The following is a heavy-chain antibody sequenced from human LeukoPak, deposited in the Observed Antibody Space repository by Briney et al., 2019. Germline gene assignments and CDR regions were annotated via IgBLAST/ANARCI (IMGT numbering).Heavy chain of an antibody. D-gene: IGHD3-22*01. CDR1: GFTFSSYG. V-gene: IGHV3-30*19. CDR3: ARPPVVSAYYFDY. Sequence: TGGSLRLSCAASGFTFSSYGMHWVRQAPGKGLEWVAVIWYDGSNKYYADSVKGRFTISRDNSKNTLYLQMNSLRAEDTAVYYCARPPVVSAYYFDYWGQGTLVTVSS. CDR2: IWYDGSNK. J-gene: IGHJ4*02.